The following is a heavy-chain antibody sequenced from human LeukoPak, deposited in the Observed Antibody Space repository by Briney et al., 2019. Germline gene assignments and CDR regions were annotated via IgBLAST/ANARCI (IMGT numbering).Heavy chain of an antibody. CDR3: TTEFPLVLRYFDWHYW. CDR2: IKSKTDGGTT. J-gene: IGHJ4*02. CDR1: GFTFSNAW. V-gene: IGHV3-15*01. Sequence: GGSLRLSCAASGFTFSNAWMSWVRQAPGKGLEWVGRIKSKTDGGTTDYAAPVKGRFTISRDDSKNTLYLQMNSLKTEDTAVYYCTTEFPLVLRYFDWHYWWGQGTLVTVSS. D-gene: IGHD3-9*01.